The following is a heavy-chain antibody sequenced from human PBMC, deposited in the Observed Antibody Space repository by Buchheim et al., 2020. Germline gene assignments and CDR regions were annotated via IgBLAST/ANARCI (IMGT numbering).Heavy chain of an antibody. CDR2: ISYDGRNK. J-gene: IGHJ4*02. CDR3: ARDSVAGSFDY. Sequence: QVQLVESGGGVVQPGKSLRLSCAASGFTFSNYALHWVRQAPGKGLEWVAFISYDGRNKYIADSVKGRFTISRDNSKNTLFLHMNSLNPEDTAVHYCARDSVAGSFDYWGQGTL. CDR1: GFTFSNYA. V-gene: IGHV3-30*04. D-gene: IGHD6-19*01.